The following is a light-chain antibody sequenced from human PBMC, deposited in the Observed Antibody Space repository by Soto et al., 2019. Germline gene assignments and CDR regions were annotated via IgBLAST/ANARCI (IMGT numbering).Light chain of an antibody. CDR2: GTS. Sequence: EIVLTQSPGTLSLSPGERATLSCRTSQSVSSVYVAWYQHKPGQAPRLLIYGTSSRASGTPDRFSGSGSGTDFTLTITRLDPEYFAVYYCQQSFTFGPGTKVDIK. CDR3: QQSFT. V-gene: IGKV3-20*01. J-gene: IGKJ3*01. CDR1: QSVSSVY.